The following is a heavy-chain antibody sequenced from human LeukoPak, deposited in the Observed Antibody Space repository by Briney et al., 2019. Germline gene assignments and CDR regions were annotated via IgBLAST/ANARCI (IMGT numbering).Heavy chain of an antibody. CDR2: IYSGGST. D-gene: IGHD5/OR15-5a*01. J-gene: IGHJ4*02. CDR3: AKDKSTIGFHYFDY. Sequence: GGSLRLSCAASGFTVSSNYMSWVRQAPGKGLEWVSVIYSGGSTYYADSVKGRFTISRDNSKNTVYLQMSSLRAEDTAVYYCAKDKSTIGFHYFDYWGQGTLVTVSS. CDR1: GFTVSSNY. V-gene: IGHV3-53*01.